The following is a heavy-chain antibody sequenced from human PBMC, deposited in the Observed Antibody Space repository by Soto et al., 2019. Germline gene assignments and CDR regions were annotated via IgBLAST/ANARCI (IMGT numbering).Heavy chain of an antibody. CDR2: IWYDGNTK. CDR3: ARPLVAPVAGPYYYGMDV. CDR1: GFTFNTYG. D-gene: IGHD6-19*01. V-gene: IGHV3-33*01. J-gene: IGHJ6*02. Sequence: VGSLRLSCAASGFTFNTYGFNWVRQAPGKGLEWVAVIWYDGNTKYYADSVKGRFTISRDNLKNTLYLQMNSLTAEDTAVYYCARPLVAPVAGPYYYGMDVWGQGTTVTVSS.